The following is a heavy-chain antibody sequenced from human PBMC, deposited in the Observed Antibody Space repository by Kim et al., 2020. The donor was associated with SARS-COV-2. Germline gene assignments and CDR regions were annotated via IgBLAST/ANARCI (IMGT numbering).Heavy chain of an antibody. CDR2: ISYDGSNK. V-gene: IGHV3-30*04. Sequence: GGSLRLSCAASGFTFSSYAMHWVRQAPGKGLEWVAVISYDGSNKYYADSVKGRFTISRDNSKNTLYLQMNSLRAEDTAVYYCARDREVAKVTSAIGLFDYWGQGTLVTVSS. D-gene: IGHD5-12*01. J-gene: IGHJ4*02. CDR1: GFTFSSYA. CDR3: ARDREVAKVTSAIGLFDY.